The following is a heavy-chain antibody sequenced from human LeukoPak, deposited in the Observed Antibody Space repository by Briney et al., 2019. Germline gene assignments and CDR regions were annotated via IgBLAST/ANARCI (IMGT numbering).Heavy chain of an antibody. CDR1: GFKFTSYS. CDR2: ISSSGSPI. CDR3: ARGSRFDY. J-gene: IGHJ4*02. V-gene: IGHV3-48*04. Sequence: GGSLRLSCAASGFKFTSYSMTWVRQAPGKGLEWISYISSSGSPIYYADSVKGRFTTSRDNAKKSSDLQMTNLTAEDTAVYFCARGSRFDYWGQGAPVTVSS.